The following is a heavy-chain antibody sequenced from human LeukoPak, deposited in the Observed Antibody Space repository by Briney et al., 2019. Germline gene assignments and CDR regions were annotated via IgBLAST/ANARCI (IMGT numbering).Heavy chain of an antibody. Sequence: PSETLSLTCTVSGGSISSGTYFWGWIRQPPGKGLEWIGSIYHSGSTHYNPFLKSRVTISVDTSKNQFSLKLRSVTAADTAVYYCARTYGSGRGDAFDTWGPGTMVTVS. J-gene: IGHJ3*02. CDR2: IYHSGST. D-gene: IGHD3-10*01. CDR3: ARTYGSGRGDAFDT. V-gene: IGHV4-39*07. CDR1: GGSISSGTYF.